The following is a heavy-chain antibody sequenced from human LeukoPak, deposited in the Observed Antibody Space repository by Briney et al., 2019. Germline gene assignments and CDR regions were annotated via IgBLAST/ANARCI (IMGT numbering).Heavy chain of an antibody. CDR1: GFTFSSYS. D-gene: IGHD2-2*01. Sequence: GGSLKLSCAASGFTFSSYSMNWVRQAPGKGLEWVSSISSSSSYIYYADLVKGRFTISGDNAKNSLYLQMNSLRAEDTAVYYCARDVGYCSSTSCSLLDYWGQGTLVTVSS. CDR2: ISSSSSYI. CDR3: ARDVGYCSSTSCSLLDY. J-gene: IGHJ4*02. V-gene: IGHV3-21*01.